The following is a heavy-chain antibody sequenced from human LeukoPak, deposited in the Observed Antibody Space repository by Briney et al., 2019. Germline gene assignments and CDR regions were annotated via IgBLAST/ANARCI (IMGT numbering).Heavy chain of an antibody. J-gene: IGHJ5*02. CDR3: AREDRYIVVVPAAISFNWFDP. CDR1: GYTFTSYY. Sequence: GASVKVSCKASGYTFTSYYMHWVRQAPGQGLEWMGIINPSGGSTSYAQKFQGRVTMTRDTSTSTVYMELGSLRSEDTAVYYCAREDRYIVVVPAAISFNWFDPWGQGTLVTVSS. D-gene: IGHD2-2*01. CDR2: INPSGGST. V-gene: IGHV1-46*01.